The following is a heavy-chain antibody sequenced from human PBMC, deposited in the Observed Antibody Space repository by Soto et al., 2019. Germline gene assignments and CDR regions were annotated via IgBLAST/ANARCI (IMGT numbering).Heavy chain of an antibody. CDR1: GFTFNNYA. Sequence: EVQLLESGGGLVQPGGSLRLSCAASGFTFNNYAISWVRQAPGKGLEWVSTITGSGDSAYYADSVKGRFIISRDNSKNTRYRQMHSLGAEDSAIYYCAKGRGTNYYYHMDVWGGGTTVTVSS. J-gene: IGHJ6*03. D-gene: IGHD1-26*01. CDR3: AKGRGTNYYYHMDV. V-gene: IGHV3-23*01. CDR2: ITGSGDSA.